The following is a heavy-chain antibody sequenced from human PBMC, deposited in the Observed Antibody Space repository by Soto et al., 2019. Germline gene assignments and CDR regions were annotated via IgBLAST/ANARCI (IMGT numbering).Heavy chain of an antibody. CDR1: GFIFSSYG. Sequence: QVQLVESGGGVVQPGRSLRLSCAASGFIFSSYGMHWVRQAPGKGLEWVAVISYDGSSKYYADSVKGRFTISRDNSENTLHMQMNSLRAEDTAMNYCAKGGEYQLLRIYFDYWGQGTPLTVSS. V-gene: IGHV3-30*18. D-gene: IGHD2-2*01. J-gene: IGHJ4*02. CDR2: ISYDGSSK. CDR3: AKGGEYQLLRIYFDY.